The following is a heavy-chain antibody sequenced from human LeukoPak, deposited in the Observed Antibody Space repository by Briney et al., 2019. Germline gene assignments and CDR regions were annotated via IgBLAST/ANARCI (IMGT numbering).Heavy chain of an antibody. CDR1: GYSISSGYY. J-gene: IGHJ4*02. Sequence: PSETLSLTCTVSGYSISSGYYWGWIRQPPGKGLEWIGSIYHSGSTYYNPSLKSRVTISVDTSKNQFSLKLSSVTAADTAVYYCVRDQDYDFWSGYHYYFDYWGQGTLVTVSS. V-gene: IGHV4-38-2*02. CDR3: VRDQDYDFWSGYHYYFDY. D-gene: IGHD3-3*01. CDR2: IYHSGST.